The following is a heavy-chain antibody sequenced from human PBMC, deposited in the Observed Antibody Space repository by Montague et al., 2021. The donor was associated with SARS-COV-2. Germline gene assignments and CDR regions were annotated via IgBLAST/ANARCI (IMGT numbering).Heavy chain of an antibody. CDR2: ISSSGSTI. CDR3: ARDDPQYSGSYYRFDY. V-gene: IGHV3-48*03. CDR1: GFTFSSYE. J-gene: IGHJ4*02. D-gene: IGHD1-26*01. Sequence: SLRLSCAASGFTFSSYEMNWVRQAPGKGLEWVSYISSSGSTIYYADSVKGRFTISRDNAKNSLYLQMNSLRAEDTAVYYCARDDPQYSGSYYRFDYWGQGTLVTVSS.